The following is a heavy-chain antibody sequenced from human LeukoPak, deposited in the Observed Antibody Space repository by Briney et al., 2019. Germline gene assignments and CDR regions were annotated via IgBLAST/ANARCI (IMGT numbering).Heavy chain of an antibody. CDR1: GFTFSSYA. J-gene: IGHJ4*02. V-gene: IGHV3-23*01. CDR3: AHRLLNDYGDYGVYYFDY. CDR2: ISGSGGST. Sequence: GGSLRLSCAASGFTFSSYAMSWVRQAPGKGLEWVSAISGSGGSTYYADSVKGRFTISRDNSKNTLYLQMNSLRAEDTAVYYCAHRLLNDYGDYGVYYFDYWGQGTLVTVSS. D-gene: IGHD4-17*01.